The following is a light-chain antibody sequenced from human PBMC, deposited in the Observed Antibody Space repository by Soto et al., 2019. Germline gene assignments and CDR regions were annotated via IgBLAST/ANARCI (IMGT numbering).Light chain of an antibody. V-gene: IGKV1-5*01. CDR1: QRISSW. CDR3: QQYNTYPWT. CDR2: DAS. Sequence: DIQTTQSPATLSAAVGDRVTITRLASQRISSWLAWYQQKPGKAPKLLIYDASSLESGVPSRFSGSGSGTEFTLTISSLQPDDFATYYCQQYNTYPWTFGQGTKVDIK. J-gene: IGKJ1*01.